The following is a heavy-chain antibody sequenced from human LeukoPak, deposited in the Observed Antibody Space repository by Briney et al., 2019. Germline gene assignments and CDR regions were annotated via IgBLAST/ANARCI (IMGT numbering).Heavy chain of an antibody. J-gene: IGHJ5*02. V-gene: IGHV4-39*01. CDR1: VGSISSSSYY. D-gene: IGHD2-2*01. CDR2: IYYSGST. CDR3: ARHRYCSSTSCSNPANRFDP. Sequence: SETLSLTCTVSVGSISSSSYYWGWIRQPPGRGLEWIGSIYYSGSTYYNPSLKSRVTISVDTSKNQFSLKLSSVTAADTAVYYCARHRYCSSTSCSNPANRFDPWGQGTLVTVSS.